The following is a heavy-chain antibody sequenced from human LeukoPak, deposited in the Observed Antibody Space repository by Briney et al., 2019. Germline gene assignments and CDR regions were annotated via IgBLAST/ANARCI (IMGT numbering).Heavy chain of an antibody. CDR3: VHSSAWSEGVY. CDR1: GGSFSDYY. Sequence: KPSETLSLTCAVYGGSFSDYYWVWIRQPPGKGLEWIGEINHRGGTNYNPSLKSRVTISVDTSKNQFSLRLSSVTAADTAVYYCVHSSAWSEGVYWGQGTLVTVSS. J-gene: IGHJ4*02. D-gene: IGHD6-19*01. CDR2: INHRGGT. V-gene: IGHV4-34*01.